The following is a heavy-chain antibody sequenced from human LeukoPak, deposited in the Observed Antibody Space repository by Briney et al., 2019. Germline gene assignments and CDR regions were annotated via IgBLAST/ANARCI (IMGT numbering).Heavy chain of an antibody. CDR1: GFTVSSNY. Sequence: GGSLRLSCAASGFTVSSNYMSWVRQAPGKGLEWVSVIYSGGSTYYADSVKGRFTISRDNSKNTLYLQMNSLRAEDTAVYYCARDFAIFGVVDAFDIWGQGTMVTVSS. V-gene: IGHV3-66*01. CDR3: ARDFAIFGVVDAFDI. D-gene: IGHD3-3*01. J-gene: IGHJ3*02. CDR2: IYSGGST.